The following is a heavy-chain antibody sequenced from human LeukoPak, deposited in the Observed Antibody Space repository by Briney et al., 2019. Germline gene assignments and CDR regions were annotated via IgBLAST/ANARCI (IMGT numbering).Heavy chain of an antibody. J-gene: IGHJ3*02. D-gene: IGHD1-26*01. CDR1: GYTLTELS. V-gene: IGHV1-24*01. CDR3: ASDGPMELLGAFDI. CDR2: FDTEDGET. Sequence: ASVKVSCKFSGYTLTELSMHWVRQAPGKGLEGMGGFDTEDGETIYAQKFQSRVTMTEDTSTDTAYMELSSLRSEDTAVYYCASDGPMELLGAFDIWGQGTMVTVSS.